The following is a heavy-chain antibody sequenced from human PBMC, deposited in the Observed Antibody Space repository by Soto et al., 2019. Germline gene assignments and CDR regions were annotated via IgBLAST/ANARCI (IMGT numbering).Heavy chain of an antibody. Sequence: GASVKVSCKASGYTFTSYYMHWVRQAPGQGLEWMGIINPSGGSTSYAQKFQGRVTMTRDTSPSTVYMELSSLRSEDTAVYYCARDAFYLYYDFWSGYSNWSDPWGQGTLVTVSS. CDR3: ARDAFYLYYDFWSGYSNWSDP. V-gene: IGHV1-46*03. D-gene: IGHD3-3*01. J-gene: IGHJ5*02. CDR2: INPSGGST. CDR1: GYTFTSYY.